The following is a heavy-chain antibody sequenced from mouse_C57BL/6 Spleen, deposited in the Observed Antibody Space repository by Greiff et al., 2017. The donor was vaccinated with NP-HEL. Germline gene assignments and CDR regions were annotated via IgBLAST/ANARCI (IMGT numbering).Heavy chain of an antibody. J-gene: IGHJ1*03. CDR3: TKGGSSRYWYFDV. V-gene: IGHV5-9-1*02. CDR1: GFTFSSYA. CDR2: ISSGGDYI. D-gene: IGHD1-1*01. Sequence: DVMLVESGEGLVKPGGSLKLSCAASGFTFSSYAMSWVRQTPEKRLEWVAYISSGGDYIYYADTVKGRFTISRENARNTLYLQMSSLESEDTAIDYCTKGGSSRYWYFDVWGTGTTVTVSS.